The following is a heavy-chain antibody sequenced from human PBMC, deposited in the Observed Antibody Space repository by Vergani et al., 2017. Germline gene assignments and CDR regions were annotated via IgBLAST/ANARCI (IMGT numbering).Heavy chain of an antibody. CDR3: ARVSYDLLRYFDFPWFDP. CDR2: INPNSGGT. Sequence: QVQLVQSGAEVKKPGASVKVSCKASGYTFTGYYMHWVRQAPGQGLEWMGWINPNSGGTNYAQKFQGRVTMTRDTSISTAYMELSRLRSDDTAVYYCARVSYDLLRYFDFPWFDPWGQGTLVTVSS. J-gene: IGHJ5*02. CDR1: GYTFTGYY. D-gene: IGHD3-9*01. V-gene: IGHV1-2*02.